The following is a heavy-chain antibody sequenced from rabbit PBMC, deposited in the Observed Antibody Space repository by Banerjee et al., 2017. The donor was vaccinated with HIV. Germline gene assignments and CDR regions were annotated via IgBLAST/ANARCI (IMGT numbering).Heavy chain of an antibody. CDR3: ARDSYDDYGDYDL. D-gene: IGHD2-1*01. J-gene: IGHJ4*01. CDR2: IYTGDGST. CDR1: GFSFSYNYY. Sequence: QEQLEESGGDLVKPEGSLTLTCTASGFSFSYNYYMCWVRQAPGKGLEWIGCIYTGDGSTYYASWVNGRFTISKTSSTTVTLQMTSLTAADTATYFCARDSYDDYGDYDLWGPGTLVTVS. V-gene: IGHV1S45*01.